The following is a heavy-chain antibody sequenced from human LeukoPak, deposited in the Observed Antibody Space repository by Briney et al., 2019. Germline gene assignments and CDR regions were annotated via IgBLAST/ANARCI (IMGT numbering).Heavy chain of an antibody. J-gene: IGHJ4*02. CDR2: ISAYSGDT. CDR1: GYIFTGFG. V-gene: IGHV1-18*01. CDR3: ARDTRSSGRTYFDY. D-gene: IGHD3-10*01. Sequence: ASVKVSCKASGYIFTGFGIGWVRQAPGQGLEWMGWISAYSGDTDYAQKLQGRVTMTTDSSTRTAYMELRSLRSDDTAVYYCARDTRSSGRTYFDYWGQGTLVTVSS.